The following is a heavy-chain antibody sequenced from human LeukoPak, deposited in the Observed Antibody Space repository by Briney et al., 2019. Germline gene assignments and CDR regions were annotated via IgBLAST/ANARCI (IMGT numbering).Heavy chain of an antibody. CDR3: ARTTGSSYHS. D-gene: IGHD1-26*01. CDR1: GFTFSDHY. V-gene: IGHV3-72*01. J-gene: IGHJ4*02. CDR2: TRHTANSYTT. Sequence: PGGSLRLSCAASGFTFSDHYMDWVRQAPGKGLEWVGRTRHTANSYTTEYAASVKGRFTISRDDSKNSPYLQMNSLKTEDTAVYYCARTTGSSYHSWGQGTLVTVSS.